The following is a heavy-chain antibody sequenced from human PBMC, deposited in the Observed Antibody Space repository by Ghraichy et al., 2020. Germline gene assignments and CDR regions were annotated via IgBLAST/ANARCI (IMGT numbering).Heavy chain of an antibody. V-gene: IGHV3-23*01. J-gene: IGHJ2*01. D-gene: IGHD4-23*01. CDR3: AKSDYGGNSGGGWYFDL. CDR2: ISGSGGST. Sequence: GALRLSCAASGFTFSSYAMSWVRQAPGKGLEWVSAISGSGGSTYYADSVKGRFTISRDNSKNTLYLQMNSLRAEDTAVYYCAKSDYGGNSGGGWYFDLWGRGTLVTVSS. CDR1: GFTFSSYA.